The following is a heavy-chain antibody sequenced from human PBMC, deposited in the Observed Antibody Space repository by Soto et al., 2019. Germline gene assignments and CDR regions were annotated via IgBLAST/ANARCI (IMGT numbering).Heavy chain of an antibody. V-gene: IGHV3-9*01. J-gene: IGHJ4*02. CDR1: GFNFDNFA. CDR3: AKARGGYRHRDIDS. D-gene: IGHD5-12*01. CDR2: IGWNTGNI. Sequence: GGSLRLSCAASGFNFDNFAMHWVRQAPGKGLEWVSGIGWNTGNIGYGDSVEGRFTISRDNAKKTLYLQMDSLRSEDTALYYCAKARGGYRHRDIDSWGQGTLVTVSS.